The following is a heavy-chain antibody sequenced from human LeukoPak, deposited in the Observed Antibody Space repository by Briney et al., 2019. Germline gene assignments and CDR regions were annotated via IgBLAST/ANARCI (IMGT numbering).Heavy chain of an antibody. V-gene: IGHV3-11*05. D-gene: IGHD6-19*01. CDR2: IGSSSTYT. J-gene: IGHJ4*02. CDR1: GFTFSGYY. CDR3: ARDRGAVAATWFDY. Sequence: GGSLRLSCAPSGFTFSGYYMSWVRQAPGKGLEWVSCIGSSSTYTNYADSVKGRFTISRDNAKNSLYLQMDGLRAEDTAVYYCARDRGAVAATWFDYWGQGTLVTVSS.